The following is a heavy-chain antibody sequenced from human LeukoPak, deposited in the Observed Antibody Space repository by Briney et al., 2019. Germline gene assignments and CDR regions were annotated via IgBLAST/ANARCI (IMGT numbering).Heavy chain of an antibody. CDR3: ARDPIDFSQHDAFDI. CDR2: IWYDGSNK. J-gene: IGHJ3*02. V-gene: IGHV3-33*01. CDR1: GFTFSSYG. Sequence: GGSLRLSCAASGFTFSSYGMHWVRQAPGKGLEWVAVIWYDGSNKYYADSVKGRFTISRDNSKNTLYLQMNSLRAEDTAVYYCARDPIDFSQHDAFDIWGQGTMVTVSS.